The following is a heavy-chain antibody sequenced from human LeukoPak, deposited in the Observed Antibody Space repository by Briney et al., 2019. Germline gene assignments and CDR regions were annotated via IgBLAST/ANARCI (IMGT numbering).Heavy chain of an antibody. V-gene: IGHV3-11*01. J-gene: IGHJ4*02. Sequence: GGSLRLSCAASGSTFSDYYMSWIRQAPGKGLEWVSYISSSGSTIYYADSVKGRFTISRDNAKNSLYLQMNSLRAEDTAVYYCARDPQQQLVVPYFDYWGQGTLVTVSS. CDR3: ARDPQQQLVVPYFDY. CDR2: ISSSGSTI. CDR1: GSTFSDYY. D-gene: IGHD6-13*01.